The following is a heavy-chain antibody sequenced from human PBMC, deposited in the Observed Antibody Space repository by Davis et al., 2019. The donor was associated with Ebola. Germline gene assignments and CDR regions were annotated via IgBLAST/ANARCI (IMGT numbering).Heavy chain of an antibody. CDR3: ARDLGMVKSYYFDY. Sequence: AASVKVSCKASGYTFTHYGISWVRQAPGQGLEWMGWISAYNGNTNYAQKLRGRVTMTTDTSTMTAYMELRSLRSDDTAVYYCARDLGMVKSYYFDYWGQGTLVTVSS. CDR1: GYTFTHYG. CDR2: ISAYNGNT. J-gene: IGHJ4*02. V-gene: IGHV1-18*04. D-gene: IGHD5-18*01.